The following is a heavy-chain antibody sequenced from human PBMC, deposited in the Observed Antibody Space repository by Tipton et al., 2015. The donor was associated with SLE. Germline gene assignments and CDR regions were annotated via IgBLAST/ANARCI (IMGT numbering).Heavy chain of an antibody. Sequence: SLRLSCAASGFTFSSYAMSWVRQAPGKGLEWVSGISGGGVSTYYADSVKGRFTISRDNSKNTLYLQMNSLRAEDTAVYYCVKDLGAVVDAEYFQHWGQGTLITVSS. D-gene: IGHD6-13*01. J-gene: IGHJ1*01. CDR2: ISGGGVST. CDR3: VKDLGAVVDAEYFQH. CDR1: GFTFSSYA. V-gene: IGHV3-23*01.